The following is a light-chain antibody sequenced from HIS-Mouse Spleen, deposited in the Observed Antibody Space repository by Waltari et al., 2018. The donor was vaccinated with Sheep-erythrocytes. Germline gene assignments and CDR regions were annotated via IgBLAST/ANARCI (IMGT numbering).Light chain of an antibody. CDR2: EVS. J-gene: IGLJ1*01. V-gene: IGLV2-8*01. CDR3: SSYAGSNNYV. Sequence: QSALTQPPSASGSPGQSVTISCTGTSSDVGGYNYVSWYQQHPGKAPKLLIYEVSKRPYGVPDRFSGSTSGNTASLTVSGLQAEDEADYYCSSYAGSNNYVFGTGTKVTVL. CDR1: SSDVGGYNY.